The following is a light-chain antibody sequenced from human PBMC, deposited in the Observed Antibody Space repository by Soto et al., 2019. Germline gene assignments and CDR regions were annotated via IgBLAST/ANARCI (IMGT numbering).Light chain of an antibody. CDR3: SSYAGSIYV. Sequence: QSVLTQPPSGSGSPGQSVTISCTGTSSDVGGYNYVSWYQQHPGKAPKLMIYEVSKRPSGVPDRFSGSKSGNTASLTVSGLQAEDEADYYCSSYAGSIYVFGTGTKVTVL. V-gene: IGLV2-8*01. CDR2: EVS. CDR1: SSDVGGYNY. J-gene: IGLJ1*01.